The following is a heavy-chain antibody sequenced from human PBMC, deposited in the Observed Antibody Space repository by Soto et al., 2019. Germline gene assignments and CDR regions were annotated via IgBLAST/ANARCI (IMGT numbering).Heavy chain of an antibody. V-gene: IGHV3-33*01. D-gene: IGHD2-15*01. Sequence: QVQLVESGGGVVQPGRYLRLSCAASGVTFNSYGMHWVRQAPGKGLEWVAVVWYDGSNEYYADSVKGRFTISRDNSKNTLYLQMSSLRAEDTAVYYCARAYCSGGRCNPVAYWGQGTLVTVSS. CDR1: GVTFNSYG. CDR3: ARAYCSGGRCNPVAY. J-gene: IGHJ4*02. CDR2: VWYDGSNE.